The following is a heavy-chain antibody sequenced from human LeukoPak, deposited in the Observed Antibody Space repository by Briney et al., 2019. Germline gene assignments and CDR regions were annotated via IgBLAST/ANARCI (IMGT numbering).Heavy chain of an antibody. CDR2: IYYSGST. CDR1: GGSISSGDYY. CDR3: ARGYYGSGSYLFLNYYYYYGMDV. J-gene: IGHJ6*02. D-gene: IGHD3-10*01. V-gene: IGHV4-30-4*01. Sequence: SETLSLTCTVSGGSISSGDYYWSWIRQPPGTGLEWIGYIYYSGSTYYNPSLKSRVTISVDTSKNQFSLKLSSVTAADTAVYYCARGYYGSGSYLFLNYYYYYGMDVWGQGTTVTVSS.